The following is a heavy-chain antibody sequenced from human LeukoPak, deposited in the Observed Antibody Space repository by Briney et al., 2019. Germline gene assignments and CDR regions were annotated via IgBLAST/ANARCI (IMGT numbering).Heavy chain of an antibody. CDR2: ISSDGSST. V-gene: IGHV3-74*01. J-gene: IGHJ6*03. CDR1: GFTFSSYW. Sequence: GGSLRLSCAASGFTFSSYWMHWVRQAPGKGLVWVSRISSDGSSTSYADSVKGRFTISRDNAKNTLYLQMNSLRAEDTAVYYCARSINDFWSGYYGYYYMDVWGKGTTVTVSS. CDR3: ARSINDFWSGYYGYYYMDV. D-gene: IGHD3-3*01.